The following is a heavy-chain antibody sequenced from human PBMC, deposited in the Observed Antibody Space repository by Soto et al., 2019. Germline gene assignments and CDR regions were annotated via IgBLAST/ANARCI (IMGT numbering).Heavy chain of an antibody. J-gene: IGHJ3*02. CDR2: IYHGGST. Sequence: QVQLHESGPGLVKPSGTLSLTCTVTNGSISSDNWWSWVRQSPGKGLEWIVEIYHGGSTNYNPSLMSRVAISVDRSRNQFSLRLRSVTAADTAVYYCAGERGSITVRGPLHIWGPGTVVTVSS. V-gene: IGHV4-4*02. CDR1: NGSISSDNW. D-gene: IGHD3-16*01. CDR3: AGERGSITVRGPLHI.